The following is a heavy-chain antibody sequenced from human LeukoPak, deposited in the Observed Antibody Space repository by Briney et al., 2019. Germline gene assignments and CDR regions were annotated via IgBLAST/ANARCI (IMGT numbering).Heavy chain of an antibody. V-gene: IGHV4-61*01. CDR1: GGSVSSGSYY. J-gene: IGHJ6*02. CDR2: IYYSGST. Sequence: SETLSLTCTVSGGSVSSGSYYWSWIRQPPGKGLEWIGHIYYSGSTNYNPSLKSRATISLDTSKNQFSLKLTSVTAADTALFFCARGYDIDVWGQGTTVTVSS. CDR3: ARGYDIDV.